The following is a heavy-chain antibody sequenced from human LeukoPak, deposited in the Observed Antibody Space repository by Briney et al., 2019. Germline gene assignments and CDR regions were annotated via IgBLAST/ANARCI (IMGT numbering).Heavy chain of an antibody. V-gene: IGHV3-21*01. Sequence: GGSLRLSCAASGFTFSSYSMNWVRQAPGKGLEWVSSISSSSDYIYYADSVKGRFTISRDNAKNSLYLQMNSLRAEDTAVYYCARDYEQWLPNLFYWGQGTLVTVSS. CDR3: ARDYEQWLPNLFY. D-gene: IGHD6-19*01. J-gene: IGHJ4*02. CDR1: GFTFSSYS. CDR2: ISSSSDYI.